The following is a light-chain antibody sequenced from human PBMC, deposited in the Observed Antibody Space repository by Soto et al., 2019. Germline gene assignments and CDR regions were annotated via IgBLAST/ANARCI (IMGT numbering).Light chain of an antibody. CDR2: EDN. Sequence: NFMLTQPHSVSASPGKTVTISCTGSSGSIASKYVQWYQQRPGSAPTTVIYEDNQRPSGVPDRFSGSIDSSSNSASLTISGLKTEDEADYYCQSYGSSNVVFGGGTKLTVL. CDR1: SGSIASKY. J-gene: IGLJ2*01. CDR3: QSYGSSNVV. V-gene: IGLV6-57*02.